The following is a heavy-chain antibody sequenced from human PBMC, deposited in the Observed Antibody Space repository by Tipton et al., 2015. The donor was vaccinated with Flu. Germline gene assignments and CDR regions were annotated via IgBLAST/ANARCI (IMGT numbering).Heavy chain of an antibody. Sequence: QLVQSGAEVKKPGASVKVSCKASGYTFTSYDINWVRQATGQGLEWMGWMNPNSGNTGYAQKFQGRVTITRNTSISTAYMELSSLRSEDTAVYYCARRYCGGDCPTSNDAFDTWGQGTMVTVSS. V-gene: IGHV1-8*03. CDR1: GYTFTSYD. CDR2: MNPNSGNT. J-gene: IGHJ3*02. D-gene: IGHD2-21*02. CDR3: ARRYCGGDCPTSNDAFDT.